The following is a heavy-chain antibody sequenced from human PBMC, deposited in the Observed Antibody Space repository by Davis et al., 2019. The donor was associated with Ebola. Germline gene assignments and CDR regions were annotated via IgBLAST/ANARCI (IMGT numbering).Heavy chain of an antibody. Sequence: AASVKVSCKASGYTFTSYYMHWVRQAPGQGLEWMGIINPSGGSTSYAQKFQGRVTITKDTSANTAYMELTNLRSEDTAVYYCARDVWVYWGQGTRVTVSS. D-gene: IGHD3-16*01. J-gene: IGHJ4*02. V-gene: IGHV1-46*01. CDR1: GYTFTSYY. CDR2: INPSGGST. CDR3: ARDVWVY.